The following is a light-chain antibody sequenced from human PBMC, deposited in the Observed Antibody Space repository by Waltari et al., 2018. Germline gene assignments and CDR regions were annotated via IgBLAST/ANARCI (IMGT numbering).Light chain of an antibody. CDR1: QRIGNC. CDR3: QQSYATPWT. Sequence: DIQLSQSPSSLSASVGDRVTITCRASQRIGNCLNWFQQKPGTAPKLLIYTSSNLQSGVPSRFSGSVSGTEFTLTISSLRPEDSATYYCQQSYATPWTFGLGTKVEI. J-gene: IGKJ1*01. V-gene: IGKV1-39*01. CDR2: TSS.